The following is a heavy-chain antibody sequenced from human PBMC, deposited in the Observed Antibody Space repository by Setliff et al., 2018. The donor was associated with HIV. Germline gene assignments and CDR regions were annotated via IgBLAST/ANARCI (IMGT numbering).Heavy chain of an antibody. CDR1: GDSVSSRSYY. D-gene: IGHD3-3*01. Sequence: SETLSLTCSVSGDSVSSRSYYWGWIRQSPGKGLEWIGSIYFNGITHDNPSLKSRVTTSVDTSKNQFSLKLSSVTAADTAIYYCVTVVQDDLGVALFDYWGQGTLVTVSS. CDR3: VTVVQDDLGVALFDY. J-gene: IGHJ4*02. CDR2: IYFNGIT. V-gene: IGHV4-39*01.